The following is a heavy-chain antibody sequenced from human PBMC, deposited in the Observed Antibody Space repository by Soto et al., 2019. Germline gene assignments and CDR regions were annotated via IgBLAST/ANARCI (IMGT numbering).Heavy chain of an antibody. CDR3: ARTSGRYYDSSGSYPPGY. D-gene: IGHD3-22*01. V-gene: IGHV1-3*01. J-gene: IGHJ4*02. CDR2: INAGNGNT. Sequence: ASVKVSCKASGYTFTSYAMHWVRQAPGQRLEWMGWINAGNGNTKYSQKFQGRVTITRDTSASTAYMELSSLRSEDTAVYYCARTSGRYYDSSGSYPPGYWGQGTLVTVSS. CDR1: GYTFTSYA.